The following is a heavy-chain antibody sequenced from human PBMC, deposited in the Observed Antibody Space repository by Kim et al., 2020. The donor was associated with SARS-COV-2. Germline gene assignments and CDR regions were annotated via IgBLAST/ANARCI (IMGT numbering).Heavy chain of an antibody. Sequence: GGSLRLSCAASGFTFSSYGMHWVRQAPGKGLEWVAVIWYDGSNKYYADSVKGRFTISRDNSKNTLYLQMNSLRAEDTAVYYCARDRTYYYDSSGLPYYWGQGTLVTVSS. CDR1: GFTFSSYG. D-gene: IGHD3-22*01. V-gene: IGHV3-33*01. CDR3: ARDRTYYYDSSGLPYY. CDR2: IWYDGSNK. J-gene: IGHJ4*02.